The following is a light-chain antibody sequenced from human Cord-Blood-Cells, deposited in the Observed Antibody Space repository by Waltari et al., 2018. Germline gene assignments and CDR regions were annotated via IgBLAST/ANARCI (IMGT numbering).Light chain of an antibody. CDR3: QQYGT. V-gene: IGKV1-5*03. CDR1: QSISSW. Sequence: DIQMTQSPSTLSASVGDRVTITCRASQSISSWLAWYQQIPGKAPKLLIYKASSLESGVPSRFSGSGSGTEFTLTISSLQPDDFATYYCQQYGTFGQGTKVEIK. CDR2: KAS. J-gene: IGKJ1*01.